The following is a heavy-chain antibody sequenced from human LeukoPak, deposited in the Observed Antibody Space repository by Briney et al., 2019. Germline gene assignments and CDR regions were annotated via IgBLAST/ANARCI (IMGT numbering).Heavy chain of an antibody. CDR3: ARQYSSGWYGDWFDP. J-gene: IGHJ5*02. V-gene: IGHV5-51*01. Sequence: GASLKTSCKGSGYSFTSYWIGWVRQMPGKGLVGMGIIYPGDSDTRYSPSFQGQVTISADKSISTAYLQWSSLKASDTAMYYCARQYSSGWYGDWFDPWGQGTLVTVPS. CDR1: GYSFTSYW. D-gene: IGHD6-19*01. CDR2: IYPGDSDT.